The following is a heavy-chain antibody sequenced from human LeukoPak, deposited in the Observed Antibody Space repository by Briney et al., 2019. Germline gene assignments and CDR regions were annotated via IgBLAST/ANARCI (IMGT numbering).Heavy chain of an antibody. J-gene: IGHJ4*02. CDR3: AKDGELTFDY. D-gene: IGHD1-26*01. V-gene: IGHV3-30*02. CDR2: IRYDGSNK. CDR1: GFTFSSYG. Sequence: PRGSLRLSCAASGFTFSSYGMHWVRQAPGKGLEWVAFIRYDGSNKYYEDSVKGRFTISRDNSKNTLYLQMNSLRAEDTAVYYCAKDGELTFDYWGQGTLVTVSS.